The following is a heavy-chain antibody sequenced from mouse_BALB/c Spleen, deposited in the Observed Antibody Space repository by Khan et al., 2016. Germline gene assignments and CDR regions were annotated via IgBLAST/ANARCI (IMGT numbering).Heavy chain of an antibody. V-gene: IGHV2-6*02. J-gene: IGHJ4*01. D-gene: IGHD1-1*02. Sequence: QVQLQQPGPGLVAPSQSLSITCTVSGFSLTSYGVHWVRQPPGKGLEWLVVIWSDGSTTYNSALKSRLSISKDNSKSQVFLKMNSLQTDDTAMYYCARREDGGGAMDYWGQGTSVTVSS. CDR2: IWSDGST. CDR1: GFSLTSYG. CDR3: ARREDGGGAMDY.